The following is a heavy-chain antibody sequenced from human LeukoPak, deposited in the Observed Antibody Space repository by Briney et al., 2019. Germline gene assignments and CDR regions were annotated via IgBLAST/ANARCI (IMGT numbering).Heavy chain of an antibody. D-gene: IGHD6-19*01. Sequence: GGSLRLSCAASGFTFSSYGMHWVRQAPGKGLEWVAVTSYDGSNKYYADSVKGRFTISRDNSKNTLYLQMNSLRAEDTAVYYCARDRPYSSGWTVYYMDVWGKGTTVTVSS. CDR2: TSYDGSNK. J-gene: IGHJ6*03. CDR1: GFTFSSYG. CDR3: ARDRPYSSGWTVYYMDV. V-gene: IGHV3-30*03.